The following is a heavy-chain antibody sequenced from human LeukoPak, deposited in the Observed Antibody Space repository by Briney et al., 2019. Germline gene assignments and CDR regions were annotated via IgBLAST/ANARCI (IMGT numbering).Heavy chain of an antibody. V-gene: IGHV4-61*02. CDR2: IYTSGST. J-gene: IGHJ4*02. Sequence: SETLSLTCTVSGGSISSGSYYWSWIRQPAGKGLEWIGRIYTSGSTNYNPSLKSRVTISVDTSKNQFSLKLSSVTAADTAVYYCARYSGHTDYWGQGTPVTVSS. D-gene: IGHD6-19*01. CDR3: ARYSGHTDY. CDR1: GGSISSGSYY.